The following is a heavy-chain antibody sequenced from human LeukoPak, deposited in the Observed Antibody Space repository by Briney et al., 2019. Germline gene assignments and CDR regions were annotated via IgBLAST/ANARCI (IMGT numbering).Heavy chain of an antibody. J-gene: IGHJ3*02. Sequence: PGGSLRLSCAASGFTFSSYGMHWVRQAPGKGLEWVAVIWYDGSNKYYADSVKGRFTISRDNSKNTLYLQMNSLRAEDTAVYYCARETASVRGPSGNAFDIWGQGTMVTVSS. CDR1: GFTFSSYG. V-gene: IGHV3-33*01. D-gene: IGHD3-10*01. CDR2: IWYDGSNK. CDR3: ARETASVRGPSGNAFDI.